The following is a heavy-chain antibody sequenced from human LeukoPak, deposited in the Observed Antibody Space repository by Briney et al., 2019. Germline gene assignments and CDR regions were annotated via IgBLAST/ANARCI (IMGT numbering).Heavy chain of an antibody. CDR2: ISPTGSST. Sequence: ASVKVSCKASGFTFTNYYMHWVRQAPGQGLEWMGLISPTGSSTNYAQKFRGRVTITRDTSISTAYMELSRLRSDDTAVYYCARVPSVVISHFDYWGQGTLVTVSS. J-gene: IGHJ4*02. CDR1: GFTFTNYY. V-gene: IGHV1-2*02. CDR3: ARVPSVVISHFDY. D-gene: IGHD3-22*01.